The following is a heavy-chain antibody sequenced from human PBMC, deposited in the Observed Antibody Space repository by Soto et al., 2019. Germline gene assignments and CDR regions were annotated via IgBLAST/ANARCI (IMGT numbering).Heavy chain of an antibody. CDR3: AKTVGGRGPLWFGLLVAMGMDV. CDR1: GFTFSSYA. D-gene: IGHD3-10*01. CDR2: ISGSGGST. V-gene: IGHV3-23*01. J-gene: IGHJ6*02. Sequence: GGSLRLSCAASGFTFSSYAMSWVRQAPGKGLEWVSAISGSGGSTYYADSVKGRFTISRDNSKNTLYLQMNSLRAEDTAVYYCAKTVGGRGPLWFGLLVAMGMDVWGQGTTVTVSS.